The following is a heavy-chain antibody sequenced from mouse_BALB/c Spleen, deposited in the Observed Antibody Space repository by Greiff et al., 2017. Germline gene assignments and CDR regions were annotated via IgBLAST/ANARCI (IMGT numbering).Heavy chain of an antibody. CDR3: ARIALTTATRSMDY. Sequence: EVMLVESGPSLVKPSQTLSLTCAVTGDSITSGYWNWIRKVPGNKLEYMGYISYSGSTYYNPSLKSRISITRDTSKNQYYLQLNSVTTEDTATYYCARIALTTATRSMDYWGQGTSVTVSS. CDR1: GDSITSGY. V-gene: IGHV3-8*02. J-gene: IGHJ4*01. CDR2: ISYSGST. D-gene: IGHD1-2*01.